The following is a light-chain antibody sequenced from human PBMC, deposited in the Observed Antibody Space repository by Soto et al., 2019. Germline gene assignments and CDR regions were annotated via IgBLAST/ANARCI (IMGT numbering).Light chain of an antibody. Sequence: ELVLTQSPATLSVSPGERATLSCRASQGVGSTLAWYQQAPGQAPRLLIYDASTRATGIPARFSGDGSGTEFTLTISSLQSDDIAVYYCQQRSNWPPWTFGQGTKVEIK. CDR3: QQRSNWPPWT. V-gene: IGKV3-15*01. J-gene: IGKJ1*01. CDR1: QGVGST. CDR2: DAS.